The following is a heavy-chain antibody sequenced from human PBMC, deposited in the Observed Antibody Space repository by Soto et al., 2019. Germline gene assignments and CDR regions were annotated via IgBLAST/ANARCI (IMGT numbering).Heavy chain of an antibody. CDR2: ISYDGSNK. D-gene: IGHD3-22*01. V-gene: IGHV3-30*04. Sequence: QVQLVESGGGVVQAGGSLRLSCAASGFSFSSFAIHWVRQTPGKGLEWMTLISYDGSNKWYADSVRGRFTVSRDNSRNTVFLEMSSLRPDDSAAYFCASSVSGYTGGAIDIWGQGTVVTVSS. J-gene: IGHJ3*02. CDR3: ASSVSGYTGGAIDI. CDR1: GFSFSSFA.